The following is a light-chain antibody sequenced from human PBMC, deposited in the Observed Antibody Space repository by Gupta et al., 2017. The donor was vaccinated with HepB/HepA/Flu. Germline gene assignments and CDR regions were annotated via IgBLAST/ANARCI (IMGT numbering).Light chain of an antibody. CDR3: QHYDYSIPLS. V-gene: IGKV3-20*01. CDR2: GAS. J-gene: IGKJ4*01. CDR1: QSFTSGY. Sequence: EIVLTQSPGTLSLSPGERATLSCRASQSFTSGYLAWYQQKPGQAPRLLIYGASSRATDIPDRFSGSGSGTDFTLTISRLEPEDFALYYCQHYDYSIPLSFGGGTKVEMK.